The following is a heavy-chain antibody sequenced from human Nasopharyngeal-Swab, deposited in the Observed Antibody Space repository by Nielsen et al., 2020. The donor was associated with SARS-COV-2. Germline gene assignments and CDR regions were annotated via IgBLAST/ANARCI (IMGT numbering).Heavy chain of an antibody. CDR3: TTYLHYYDSSGYSVDAFDI. CDR1: GFTFSNAW. V-gene: IGHV3-15*01. D-gene: IGHD3-22*01. CDR2: IKSKTDGGTT. Sequence: GSSLKISCAASGFTFSNAWMSWVRPAPGKGLEWVGRIKSKTDGGTTDYAAPVKGRFTISRDDSKNTLYLQMNSLKTEDTAVYYCTTYLHYYDSSGYSVDAFDIWGQGTMVTVSS. J-gene: IGHJ3*02.